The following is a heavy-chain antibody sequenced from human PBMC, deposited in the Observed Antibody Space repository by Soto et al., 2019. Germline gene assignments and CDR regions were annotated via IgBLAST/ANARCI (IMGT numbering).Heavy chain of an antibody. CDR2: ISGSGGSS. V-gene: IGHV3-23*01. J-gene: IGHJ4*02. D-gene: IGHD1-1*01. CDR1: GGTFSSYA. CDR3: AKDRPPRNSGYFFDY. Sequence: PGESLRLSCAASGGTFSSYARRWGGQEPGKGLEWVSAISGSGGSSYYAASVKRRFTISSDNTNHTVPLHITSLTAEATALYYSAKDRPPRNSGYFFDYWGQGTPVTVSS.